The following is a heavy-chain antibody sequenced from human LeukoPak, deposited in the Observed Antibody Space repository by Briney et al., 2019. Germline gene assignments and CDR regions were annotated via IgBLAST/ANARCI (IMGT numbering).Heavy chain of an antibody. V-gene: IGHV3-23*01. J-gene: IGHJ4*02. CDR1: GFTFSSYA. CDR3: AKGGSSYSEMDY. CDR2: LSASGGLT. Sequence: GSLRLSCAASGFTFSSYAMSWVRQAPGKGLEWVSGLSASGGLTYYSDSVKGRFTISRDNSKNTLYLQMNSLRADDTAVYYCAKGGSSYSEMDYWGQGTLVTVSS. D-gene: IGHD4-11*01.